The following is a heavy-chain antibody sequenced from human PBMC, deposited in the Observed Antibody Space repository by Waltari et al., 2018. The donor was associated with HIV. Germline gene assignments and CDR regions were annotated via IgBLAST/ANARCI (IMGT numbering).Heavy chain of an antibody. D-gene: IGHD5-12*01. CDR1: GFTFGSPS. CDR3: ARDMATFTGAYYFDT. Sequence: EVQLMESGGRLVRPGGSLRLSCAASGFTFGSPSMCGVRQAPGKGLEWVASISSGSSFITYSGSVKGRFTISRGNAENSLYLQMNSLRAEDTAVYYCARDMATFTGAYYFDTWGQGTLVTVSS. CDR2: ISSGSSFI. J-gene: IGHJ4*02. V-gene: IGHV3-21*01.